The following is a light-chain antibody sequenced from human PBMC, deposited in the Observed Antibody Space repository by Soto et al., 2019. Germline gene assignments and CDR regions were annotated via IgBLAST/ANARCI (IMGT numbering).Light chain of an antibody. V-gene: IGKV3-20*01. CDR1: QSVSRH. CDR3: QQYGNAPRT. J-gene: IGKJ1*01. CDR2: GAS. Sequence: LVMTQSPASLTVSPLEIATLSCRASQSVSRHLAWYQQNPGRTPTLLIYGASSRATGVPDRFSGSGSGTDFTLTISRREPEDFAVYYCQQYGNAPRTFGQGTKVDIK.